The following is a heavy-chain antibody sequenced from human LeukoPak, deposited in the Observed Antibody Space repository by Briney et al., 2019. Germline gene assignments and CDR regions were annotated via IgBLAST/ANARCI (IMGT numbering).Heavy chain of an antibody. CDR2: IYSGGST. CDR1: GFTVSSNY. V-gene: IGHV3-66*01. D-gene: IGHD6-19*01. CDR3: ARGGVSGWYHFYGY. J-gene: IGHJ4*02. Sequence: PGGSLRLSCAASGFTVSSNYMSWVRQAPGKGLEWVSVIYSGGSTYYADSVKGRFTISRDNSKNTLYLQMNSLRAEDTAVYYCARGGVSGWYHFYGYWGQGTLVTVSS.